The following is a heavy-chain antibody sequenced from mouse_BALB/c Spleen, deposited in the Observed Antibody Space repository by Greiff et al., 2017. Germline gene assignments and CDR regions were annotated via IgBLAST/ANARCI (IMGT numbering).Heavy chain of an antibody. CDR3: ARDHNWEGGLVDY. D-gene: IGHD4-1*02. CDR1: GFSLTSYG. Sequence: QVQLKQSGPGLVAPSQSLSITCTVSGFSLTSYGVHWVRQPPGKGLEWLGVIWAGGSTNYNSALMSRLSISKDNSKSQVFLKMNSLQTDDTAMYYCARDHNWEGGLVDYWGQGTSVTVSS. J-gene: IGHJ4*01. V-gene: IGHV2-9*02. CDR2: IWAGGST.